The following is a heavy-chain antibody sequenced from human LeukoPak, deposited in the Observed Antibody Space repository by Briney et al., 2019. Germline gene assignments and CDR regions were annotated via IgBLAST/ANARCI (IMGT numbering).Heavy chain of an antibody. D-gene: IGHD2-21*01. CDR2: ISGSGGST. V-gene: IGHV3-23*01. J-gene: IGHJ4*02. CDR3: AKVGSVVIAWYFDY. CDR1: GFTFSSYA. Sequence: GGSLRLSCAASGFTFSSYAMSWVRQAPGKGLEWVSAISGSGGSTWYADSVKGRFTISRDNSKNTLFLQMNSLRAEDTAVYYCAKVGSVVIAWYFDYWGQGTLVTVSS.